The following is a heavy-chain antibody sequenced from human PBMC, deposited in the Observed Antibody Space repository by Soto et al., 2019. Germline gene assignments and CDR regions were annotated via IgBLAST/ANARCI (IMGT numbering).Heavy chain of an antibody. CDR1: GGSFSGYY. CDR2: INHSGST. Sequence: SETLSLTCAVYGGSFSGYYWSWIRQPPGKGLEWIGEINHSGSTNYNPSLKSRVTISVDTSKNQFSLKLSSVTAADTAVYYCIPTVTTNHWFDPWGQGTLVTVSS. CDR3: IPTVTTNHWFDP. V-gene: IGHV4-34*01. J-gene: IGHJ5*02. D-gene: IGHD4-17*01.